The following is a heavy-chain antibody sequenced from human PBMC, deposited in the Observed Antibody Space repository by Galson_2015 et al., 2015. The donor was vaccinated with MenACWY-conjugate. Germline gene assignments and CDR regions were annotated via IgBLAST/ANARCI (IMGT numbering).Heavy chain of an antibody. CDR2: INHSGST. CDR3: ARDRCSGGSCYPFDY. V-gene: IGHV4-34*01. J-gene: IGHJ4*02. CDR1: GGSFSGYY. Sequence: ETLSLTCAVYGGSFSGYYWSWIRQPPGKGLEWIGEINHSGSTNYNPSLKSRVTISVDTSKNQFSLKLSSVTAADTAVYYCARDRCSGGSCYPFDYWGQGTLVTVSS. D-gene: IGHD2-15*01.